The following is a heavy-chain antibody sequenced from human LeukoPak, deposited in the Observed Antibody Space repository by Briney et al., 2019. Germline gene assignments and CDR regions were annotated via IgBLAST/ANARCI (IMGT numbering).Heavy chain of an antibody. D-gene: IGHD3-10*01. CDR3: ARDLMSFYYGSGSYGTLDY. CDR2: IIPILGIA. J-gene: IGHJ4*02. Sequence: ASVKVSCKASGGTFSSYAISWVRQAPGQGLEWMGRIIPILGIANYAQKFQGRVTITADNSTSTAYMELSSLRSEDTAVYYCARDLMSFYYGSGSYGTLDYWGQGTLVTVSS. V-gene: IGHV1-69*04. CDR1: GGTFSSYA.